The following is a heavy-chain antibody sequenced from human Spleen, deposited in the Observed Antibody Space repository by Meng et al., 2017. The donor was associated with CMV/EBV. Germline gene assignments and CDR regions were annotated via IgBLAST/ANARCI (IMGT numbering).Heavy chain of an antibody. D-gene: IGHD3-22*01. Sequence: GGCMRLSCAASGFAFSGHWLHWVRQAPRKGLAWVSRINSDGSSTSYADSGKGRFTISRDNAKNTLYLQMNSLRAEDTAVYYCARDTRETSPDYYDSSGYYYYYGMDVWGQGTTVTVSS. CDR2: INSDGSST. V-gene: IGHV3-74*01. J-gene: IGHJ6*02. CDR1: GFAFSGHW. CDR3: ARDTRETSPDYYDSSGYYYYYGMDV.